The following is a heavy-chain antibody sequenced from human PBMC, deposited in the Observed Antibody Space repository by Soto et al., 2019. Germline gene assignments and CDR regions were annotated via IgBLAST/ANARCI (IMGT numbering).Heavy chain of an antibody. CDR2: IYYSGST. J-gene: IGHJ4*02. D-gene: IGHD7-27*01. CDR1: GGSISSSSYY. V-gene: IGHV4-39*01. Sequence: PSETLSLTCTFSGGSISSSSYYLGWIRQPPGKGLEWIGSIYYSGSTYYNPSLKSRVTISVDTSKNQFSLKLSSVTAADTAVYYCARHDTGEYYFDYWGQGTLVTVSS. CDR3: ARHDTGEYYFDY.